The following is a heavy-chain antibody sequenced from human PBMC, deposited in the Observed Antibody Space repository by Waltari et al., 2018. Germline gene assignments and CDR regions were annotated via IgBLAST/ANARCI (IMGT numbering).Heavy chain of an antibody. CDR3: ARAPPYYYDSSGYNP. V-gene: IGHV4-34*01. D-gene: IGHD3-22*01. CDR1: GGSFSDYY. CDR2: INHRGST. J-gene: IGHJ5*02. Sequence: QVQLQQWGAGLLKPSETLSLTCAVDGGSFSDYYWGWIRQPPGKGLEWIGEINHRGSTTSNPSLKSRVTISVNTSKNQFSLKLSSVTAADTAVYYCARAPPYYYDSSGYNPWGQGTLVTVSS.